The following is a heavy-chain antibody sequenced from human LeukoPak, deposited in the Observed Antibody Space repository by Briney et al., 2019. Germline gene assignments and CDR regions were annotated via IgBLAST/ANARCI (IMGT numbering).Heavy chain of an antibody. CDR3: ARHSGSGSLSRPFDP. CDR1: GDSVTSGTFY. V-gene: IGHV4-39*01. CDR2: VYYTGST. Sequence: PSETLSLTCTVSGDSVTSGTFYWAWLRQPPGKGLEWIATVYYTGSTYYNPSLKSRVTISIDTSKNQFSLKLRSVVAPDTALYYCARHSGSGSLSRPFDPWGKGTLVTVSS. D-gene: IGHD3-10*01. J-gene: IGHJ5*02.